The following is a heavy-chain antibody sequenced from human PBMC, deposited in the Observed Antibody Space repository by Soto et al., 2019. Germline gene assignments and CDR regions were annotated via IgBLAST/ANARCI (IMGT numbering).Heavy chain of an antibody. V-gene: IGHV1-46*01. CDR1: GYTFTSYY. J-gene: IGHJ6*03. D-gene: IGHD2-8*02. CDR2: INPSGGST. CDR3: ARRGHRLVGVYYYYYMDV. Sequence: ASVKVSCKASGYTFTSYYMHWVRQAPGQGLEWMGIINPSGGSTSYAQKFQGRVTMTRDTSTSSVYMELSSLGSEDTAVYYCARRGHRLVGVYYYYYMDVWGKGTTVTVSS.